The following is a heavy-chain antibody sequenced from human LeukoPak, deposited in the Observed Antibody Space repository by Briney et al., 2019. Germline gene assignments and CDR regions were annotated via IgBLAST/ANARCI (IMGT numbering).Heavy chain of an antibody. J-gene: IGHJ4*02. V-gene: IGHV3-11*01. CDR1: GFTFSDRY. Sequence: GGSLRLSCAAAGFTFSDRYMSWIRQAPGKGMEWVAYINPNSNTIHYADSVKGRFTISRDNAKNSLFLQVNSLRAEDTAVYYCAKDQRMDVGIAARLPYYFDYWGQGTLVTVSS. CDR2: INPNSNTI. CDR3: AKDQRMDVGIAARLPYYFDY. D-gene: IGHD6-6*01.